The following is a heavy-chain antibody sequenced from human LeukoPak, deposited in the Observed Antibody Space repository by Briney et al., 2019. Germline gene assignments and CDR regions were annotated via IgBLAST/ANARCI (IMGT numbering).Heavy chain of an antibody. CDR3: AREGPPLRGQS. V-gene: IGHV1-69*06. D-gene: IGHD3-10*01. Sequence: SVKVSCKASGGTFSSYAISWVRQAPGQGLEWRGGIIPIFGTANDAQKVQGRVTITADKSTSTAYMQLSSLRSEDTAVYYCAREGPPLRGQSWGREPLVTVPS. CDR2: IIPIFGTA. CDR1: GGTFSSYA. J-gene: IGHJ4*02.